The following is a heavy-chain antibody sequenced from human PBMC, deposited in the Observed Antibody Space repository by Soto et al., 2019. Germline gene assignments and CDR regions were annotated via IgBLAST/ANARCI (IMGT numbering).Heavy chain of an antibody. CDR3: ATLGYCTNGVCYSWLLRYFDY. D-gene: IGHD2-8*01. CDR1: GYTFTGYY. J-gene: IGHJ4*02. CDR2: INPNSGGT. V-gene: IGHV1-2*04. Sequence: EASVKVSCKASGYTFTGYYMHWVRQAPGQGLEWMGWINPNSGGTNYAQKFQGWVTMTRDTSISIAYMELSRLRSDDTAVYYCATLGYCTNGVCYSWLLRYFDYWGQGTLVTVSS.